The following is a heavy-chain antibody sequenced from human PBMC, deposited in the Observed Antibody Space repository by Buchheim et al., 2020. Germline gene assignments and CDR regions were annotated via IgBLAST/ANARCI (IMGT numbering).Heavy chain of an antibody. CDR3: ARDKDDYYGSNWFDP. Sequence: EVQLVESGGGLVQPGGSLRLSCAASGFTFRSYEMNWVRQAPGKGLEWVSYISSSGSTIYYADAVQGRFTISRDNAKNSLYMQMNSLRAEDTAVYYCARDKDDYYGSNWFDPWGQGTL. D-gene: IGHD3-10*01. CDR2: ISSSGSTI. V-gene: IGHV3-48*03. CDR1: GFTFRSYE. J-gene: IGHJ5*02.